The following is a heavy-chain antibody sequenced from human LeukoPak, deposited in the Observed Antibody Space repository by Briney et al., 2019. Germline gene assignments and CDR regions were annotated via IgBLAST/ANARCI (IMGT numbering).Heavy chain of an antibody. Sequence: RASVKVSCKASGYTFTGYAMHWVRQAPGQRLEWMGWINAGNGNTKYSQKFQGRVTITRDTSASTAYMELSSLRSEDTAVYYCAKVTTRFANAFDIWGQGTMVTVSS. J-gene: IGHJ3*02. CDR3: AKVTTRFANAFDI. D-gene: IGHD4-17*01. CDR1: GYTFTGYA. CDR2: INAGNGNT. V-gene: IGHV1-3*01.